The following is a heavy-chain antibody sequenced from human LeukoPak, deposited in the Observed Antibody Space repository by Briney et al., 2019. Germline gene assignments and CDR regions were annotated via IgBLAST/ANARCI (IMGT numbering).Heavy chain of an antibody. Sequence: PGGSLRLSYAASGFTFSSYAMSWVRQAPGKGLEWVSAISGSGGSTYYADSVKGRFTISRDNSNNTLYLQMNSLRAEDTAVYYCARDYYDSSGYYGAFDIWGQGTMVTVSS. D-gene: IGHD3-22*01. CDR3: ARDYYDSSGYYGAFDI. V-gene: IGHV3-23*01. CDR1: GFTFSSYA. J-gene: IGHJ3*02. CDR2: ISGSGGST.